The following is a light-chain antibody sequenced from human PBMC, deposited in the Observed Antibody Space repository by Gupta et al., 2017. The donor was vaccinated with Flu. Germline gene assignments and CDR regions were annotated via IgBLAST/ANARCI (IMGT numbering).Light chain of an antibody. Sequence: QSALPQPPSASGPPEQSMPISSTGTSSDVGGYNYVSWYQQHPGKAPKLMIYEVNKRPSGVPDRFSGSKSGNTASLTVSGLQADDEADDYCSSHAGTNNLDFGTGTRVTVL. V-gene: IGLV2-8*01. CDR1: SSDVGGYNY. CDR3: SSHAGTNNLD. J-gene: IGLJ1*01. CDR2: EVN.